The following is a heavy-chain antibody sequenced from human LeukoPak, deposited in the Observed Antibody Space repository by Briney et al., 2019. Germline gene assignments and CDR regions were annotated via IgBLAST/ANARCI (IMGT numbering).Heavy chain of an antibody. CDR2: IYYSGNT. CDR1: GGSLSPYY. CDR3: ARSTGTTMFIDY. Sequence: SETLSLTRTVSGGSLSPYYWSWIRQPPGKGLEWLGYIYYSGNTDYNPSLKSRVAISVDTSKNQFSLKLSSVTAADTAVYYCARSTGTTMFIDYWGQGTLVTVSS. J-gene: IGHJ4*02. V-gene: IGHV4-59*01. D-gene: IGHD3-10*02.